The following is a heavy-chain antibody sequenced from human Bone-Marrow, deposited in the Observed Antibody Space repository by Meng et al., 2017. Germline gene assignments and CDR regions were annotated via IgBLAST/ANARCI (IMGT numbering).Heavy chain of an antibody. D-gene: IGHD6-13*01. CDR3: ARDEDISAAGKLFGDY. J-gene: IGHJ4*02. CDR2: INPNNDDT. Sequence: ASVKVSCKASGYTLTAYYIHWVRQAPGQGLEWMGRINPNNDDTHYAQKFQGRVIMTRDTSINTAYMELTSLRSDDTAVYYCARDEDISAAGKLFGDYWGQGNLVTVCS. V-gene: IGHV1-2*06. CDR1: GYTLTAYY.